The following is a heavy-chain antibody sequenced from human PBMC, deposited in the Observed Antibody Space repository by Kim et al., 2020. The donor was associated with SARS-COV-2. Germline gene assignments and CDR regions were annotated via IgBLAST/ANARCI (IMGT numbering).Heavy chain of an antibody. CDR3: TRGGIIDF. Sequence: SSRGIYYEDSVKGRFTVSRDNAQNSVYLQMDSLRVEDTAVYYCTRGGIIDFWGQGALVTVSS. CDR2: SSRGI. V-gene: IGHV3-21*06. J-gene: IGHJ4*02.